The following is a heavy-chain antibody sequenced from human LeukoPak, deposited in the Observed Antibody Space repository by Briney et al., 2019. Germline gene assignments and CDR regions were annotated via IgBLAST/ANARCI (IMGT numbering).Heavy chain of an antibody. CDR3: ARFVVVRGPMESYYYYMDV. D-gene: IGHD2-2*01. V-gene: IGHV4-34*01. CDR1: GGSFSGYY. J-gene: IGHJ6*03. Sequence: SETLSLTCAVYGGSFSGYYWSWIRQPPGKGLEWIGYVTNSGTTKFNPSLKSRVTISRDTSKNQISLRLSSVTAADTAVFFCARFVVVRGPMESYYYYMDVWGRGTTVIVSS. CDR2: VTNSGTT.